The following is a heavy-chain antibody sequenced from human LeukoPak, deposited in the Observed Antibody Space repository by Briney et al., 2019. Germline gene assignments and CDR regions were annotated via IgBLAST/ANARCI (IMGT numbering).Heavy chain of an antibody. CDR2: IIPIFGTA. D-gene: IGHD6-13*01. J-gene: IGHJ4*02. V-gene: IGHV1-69*01. CDR1: GGTFSSYA. Sequence: GSSAKVSCKASGGTFSSYAISWVRQAPGQGLEWMGGIIPIFGTANYAQKFQGRVTITADESTSTAYMELSSLRSEDTAVYYCAREPNSSPHFDYWGQGTLVTVSS. CDR3: AREPNSSPHFDY.